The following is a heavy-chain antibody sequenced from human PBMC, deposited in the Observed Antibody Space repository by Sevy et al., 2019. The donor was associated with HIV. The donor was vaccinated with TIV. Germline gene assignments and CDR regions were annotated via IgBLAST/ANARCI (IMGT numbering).Heavy chain of an antibody. CDR2: INPNSGGT. J-gene: IGHJ4*02. Sequence: ASVKVSCKASGYTFTGYYMHWVRQAPGQGLEWMGWINPNSGGTNYAQKFQGRVTMTRDTSISTAYMELSRLRSDDTAEYYCATHYGSGSYYKRPVYYFDYWGQGTLVTVSS. D-gene: IGHD3-10*01. CDR3: ATHYGSGSYYKRPVYYFDY. V-gene: IGHV1-2*02. CDR1: GYTFTGYY.